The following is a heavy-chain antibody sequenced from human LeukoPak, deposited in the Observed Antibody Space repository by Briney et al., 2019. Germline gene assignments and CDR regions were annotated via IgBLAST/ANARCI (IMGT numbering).Heavy chain of an antibody. D-gene: IGHD2-2*01. CDR1: GDSITSHY. J-gene: IGHJ3*02. V-gene: IGHV4-4*07. CDR3: AREPPSIVVVPAAGDDAFDI. Sequence: SETLSLTCTVSGDSITSHYWSWIRQPAGKGLEWIGRIHTSGSTNYNPSLKSRVTISIDTSKNQFSLKLSSVTAADTAVYYCAREPPSIVVVPAAGDDAFDIWGQGTMVTVSS. CDR2: IHTSGST.